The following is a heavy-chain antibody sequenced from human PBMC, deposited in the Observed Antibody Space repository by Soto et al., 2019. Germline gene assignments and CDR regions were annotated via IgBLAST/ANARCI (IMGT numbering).Heavy chain of an antibody. J-gene: IGHJ6*02. CDR2: ISSDGNHK. V-gene: IGHV3-30-3*01. Sequence: GGSLRLSCAASGFNVGAYTMHWVRQAPGKGLEWVAVISSDGNHKYYTDSVKGRFTISRDTSTNTLYLQMNSLRAEDTAVYYCARELDGIDVWGQGTTVTVSS. CDR1: GFNVGAYT. CDR3: ARELDGIDV.